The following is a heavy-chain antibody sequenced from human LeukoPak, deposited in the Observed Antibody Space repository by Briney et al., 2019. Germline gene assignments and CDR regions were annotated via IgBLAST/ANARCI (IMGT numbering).Heavy chain of an antibody. V-gene: IGHV4-59*01. D-gene: IGHD3-16*02. CDR2: IYYSGST. CDR1: GASISSYY. J-gene: IGHJ4*02. CDR3: ARDGVITFGGVIGYFDY. Sequence: SETLSLTCNVSGASISSYYWSWIRQPPGKGLEWIGYIYYSGSTNYNPSLQSRVTISVDTSKNQFSLKLTSVTAADTAAYYCARDGVITFGGVIGYFDYWGQGALVTVSS.